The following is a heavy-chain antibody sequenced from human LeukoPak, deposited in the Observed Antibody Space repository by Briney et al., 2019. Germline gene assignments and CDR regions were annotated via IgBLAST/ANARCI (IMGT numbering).Heavy chain of an antibody. CDR3: AKDRRSSTIGEVIASPFDY. Sequence: PGGSLRLSCAASGFTFSSYGMHWVRQAPGKGLEWVAFIRYDGSNKYYADSVKGRFTISRDNSKNTLYLQMNSLRAEDTAVYYCAKDRRSSTIGEVIASPFDYWGQGTLVTVSS. V-gene: IGHV3-30*02. CDR2: IRYDGSNK. CDR1: GFTFSSYG. J-gene: IGHJ4*02. D-gene: IGHD3-16*02.